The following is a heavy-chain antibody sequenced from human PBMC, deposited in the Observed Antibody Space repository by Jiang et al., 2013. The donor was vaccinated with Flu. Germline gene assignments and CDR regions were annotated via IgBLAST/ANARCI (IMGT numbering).Heavy chain of an antibody. D-gene: IGHD3-10*01. CDR1: GFTFSAYA. CDR3: ARDSRGEGRDITRNTGTLDY. V-gene: IGHV3-30-3*01. Sequence: VQLVESGGGVVQPGKSLTLSCAASGFTFSAYAMHWVRRPPGKGLEWVAIMSSDGGSTYYADSVKGQFTISRDTPKNTLYLQMHSLRPEDTAVYYCARDSRGEGRDITRNTGTLDYWARERWSPSPQ. J-gene: IGHJ4*02. CDR2: MSSDGGST.